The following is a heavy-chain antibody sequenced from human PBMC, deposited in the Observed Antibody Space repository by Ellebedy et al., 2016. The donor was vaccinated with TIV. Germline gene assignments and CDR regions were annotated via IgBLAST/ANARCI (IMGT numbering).Heavy chain of an antibody. CDR3: ASDSQSYYGSGSLDP. Sequence: SETLSLTCTVSGGSISSYYWSWIRQPPGKGLEWVGHIYHGGTTRYNPSLKSRVTISVDTSKNQFSLKLNSVTAADTAMYYCASDSQSYYGSGSLDPWGQGTLVTVPS. J-gene: IGHJ5*02. D-gene: IGHD3-10*01. CDR1: GGSISSYY. V-gene: IGHV4-59*01. CDR2: IYHGGTT.